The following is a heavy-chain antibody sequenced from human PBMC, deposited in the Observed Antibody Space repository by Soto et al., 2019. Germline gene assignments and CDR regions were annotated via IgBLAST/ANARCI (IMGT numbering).Heavy chain of an antibody. V-gene: IGHV4-61*01. CDR1: GGFVNSDTHS. D-gene: IGHD2-2*01. J-gene: IGHJ6*02. Sequence: SETLSLTCTVSGGFVNSDTHSWSWIRQTPGKRLEWIGFIYSGGSTKNPSLRGRVTMSVDTSKNQFSLKLRSVIVADTAVYHCARFVRSCSATTCSTRSDVWGQGITVTVSS. CDR3: ARFVRSCSATTCSTRSDV. CDR2: IYSGGST.